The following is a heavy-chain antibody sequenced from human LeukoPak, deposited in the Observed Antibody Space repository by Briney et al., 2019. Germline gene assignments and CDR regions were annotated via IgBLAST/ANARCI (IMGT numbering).Heavy chain of an antibody. D-gene: IGHD3-10*01. Sequence: GRSLRLSCAASGFTFSSYGMHWVRQAPGKGLEWVALIWYDGTNKYYADSVKGRFTISRDNSKNTLYLQMNSLRAEDTAVYYCARDAVRGVIIYYYGMDVWGQGTTVTVSS. J-gene: IGHJ6*02. V-gene: IGHV3-33*01. CDR3: ARDAVRGVIIYYYGMDV. CDR1: GFTFSSYG. CDR2: IWYDGTNK.